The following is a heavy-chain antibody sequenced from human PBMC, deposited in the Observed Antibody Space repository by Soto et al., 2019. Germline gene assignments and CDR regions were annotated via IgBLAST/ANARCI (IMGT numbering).Heavy chain of an antibody. CDR2: INPNSGGT. V-gene: IGHV1-2*04. J-gene: IGHJ4*02. Sequence: GASVKVSCKASGYTFIGYYMHWVRQAPGQGLEWMGWINPNSGGTNYAQKFQGWVTMTRDTSISTAYMELNSLITEDTAVYYCAADLPNDNYPIDYWGQGTLVTVSS. CDR3: AADLPNDNYPIDY. CDR1: GYTFIGYY. D-gene: IGHD1-1*01.